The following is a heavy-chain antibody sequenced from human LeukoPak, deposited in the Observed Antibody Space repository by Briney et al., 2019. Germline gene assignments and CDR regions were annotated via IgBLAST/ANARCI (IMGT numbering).Heavy chain of an antibody. CDR1: GGSISSNTYY. D-gene: IGHD6-13*01. CDR3: ARRPSGVIAAAGIYYFDY. Sequence: SETLSLTCTVSGGSISSNTYYWGWIRQPPGKGLVWIGNIFHSGSTYYNPSLKSRVTISVDTSKNQLSLRLSSVTAADAAVYYCARRPSGVIAAAGIYYFDYWGQGTLVTVSS. V-gene: IGHV4-39*01. J-gene: IGHJ4*02. CDR2: IFHSGST.